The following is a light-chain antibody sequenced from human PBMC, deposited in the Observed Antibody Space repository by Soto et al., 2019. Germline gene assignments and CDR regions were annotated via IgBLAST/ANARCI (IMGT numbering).Light chain of an antibody. J-gene: IGLJ1*01. CDR1: SSDVGGYNY. Sequence: QSVLTPPPSASGSPGQSVTISCTGTSSDVGGYNYVSWYQQHPGKAPKLMIYEVSKRPSGVPDRFSGSKSGNTASLTVSGLQAEDEADYYCSSYAGSNNYVFGTGTKVPV. CDR3: SSYAGSNNYV. V-gene: IGLV2-8*01. CDR2: EVS.